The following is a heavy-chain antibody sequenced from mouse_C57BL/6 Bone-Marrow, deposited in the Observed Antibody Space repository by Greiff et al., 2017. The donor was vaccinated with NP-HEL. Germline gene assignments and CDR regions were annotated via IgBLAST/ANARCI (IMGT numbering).Heavy chain of an antibody. J-gene: IGHJ4*01. D-gene: IGHD1-1*01. Sequence: EVHLVESEGGLVQPGSSMKLSCTASGFTFSDYYMAWVRQVPEKGLEWVANINYDGSSTYYLDSLKSRFIISRDNAQNILYLQLSSLKSEDTATYYCARLLFYAMGYWGQENSVTVSS. CDR3: ARLLFYAMGY. V-gene: IGHV5-16*01. CDR2: INYDGSST. CDR1: GFTFSDYY.